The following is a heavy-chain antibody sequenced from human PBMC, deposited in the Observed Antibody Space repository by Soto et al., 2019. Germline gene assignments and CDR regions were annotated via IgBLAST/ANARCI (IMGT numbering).Heavy chain of an antibody. J-gene: IGHJ5*02. CDR1: GYTFTSYG. CDR2: INVYNGHA. CDR3: ARLYSISGRYNWLDP. Sequence: QVQLVQSGAEVKKPGASVKVSCKASGYTFTSYGISWVRQAPGQGLEWMGWINVYNGHATYAQKFQGRVTMTRDKFGATAYMDLNSLTSDDTAVYFCARLYSISGRYNWLDPWGQGTRVTVSS. D-gene: IGHD5-18*01. V-gene: IGHV1-18*01.